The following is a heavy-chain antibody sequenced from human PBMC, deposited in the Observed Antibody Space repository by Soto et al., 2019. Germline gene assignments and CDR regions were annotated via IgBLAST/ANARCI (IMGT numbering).Heavy chain of an antibody. CDR1: GYSFTSYW. CDR3: ARLQDTAMVGYYYYYYGMDV. V-gene: IGHV5-51*01. CDR2: IYPGDSDT. J-gene: IGHJ6*02. Sequence: PGESLKISCKGSGYSFTSYWIGWVRQMPGKGLEWMGIIYPGDSDTRYSPSFQGQVTISADKSISTAYLQWSSLKASDTAMYYCARLQDTAMVGYYYYYYGMDVWGQGTTVT. D-gene: IGHD5-18*01.